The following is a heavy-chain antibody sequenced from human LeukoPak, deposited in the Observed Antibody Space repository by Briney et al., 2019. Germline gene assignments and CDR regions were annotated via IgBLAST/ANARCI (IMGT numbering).Heavy chain of an antibody. Sequence: QTGRSLRLSCAASGFTFSSYAMHWVRQAPGKGLEWVAVISYDGSNKYYADSVKGRFTISRDNSKNTLYLQMNSLRAEDTAVYYCAKTLRGSGWYNPFDYWGQGTLVTVSS. D-gene: IGHD6-19*01. CDR1: GFTFSSYA. CDR2: ISYDGSNK. CDR3: AKTLRGSGWYNPFDY. J-gene: IGHJ4*02. V-gene: IGHV3-30-3*02.